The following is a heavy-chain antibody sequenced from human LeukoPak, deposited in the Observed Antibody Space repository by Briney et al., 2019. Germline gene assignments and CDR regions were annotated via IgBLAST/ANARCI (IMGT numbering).Heavy chain of an antibody. CDR2: IYYSGST. CDR1: GGSISSYY. CDR3: ARAVIVVAAATQRNWFDP. V-gene: IGHV4-59*12. D-gene: IGHD2-15*01. J-gene: IGHJ5*02. Sequence: SETLSLTCTVSGGSISSYYWSWIRQPPGKGLEWIGYIYYSGSTDYNPSLRSRVTISVDTSKNQFSLKLSSVTAADTAIYYCARAVIVVAAATQRNWFDPWGQGTLVTVSS.